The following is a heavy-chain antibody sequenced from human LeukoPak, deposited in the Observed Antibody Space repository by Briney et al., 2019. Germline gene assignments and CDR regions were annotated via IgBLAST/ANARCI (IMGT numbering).Heavy chain of an antibody. CDR1: GFSLSGYW. CDR3: TRVQAGRSGLMDV. Sequence: PGGSLRLSCAASGFSLSGYWMRWVRQAPGKGLVWVSRIGPDGTGITYADSVKGRFTISRDIAKNTVYLQMNSLRAEDAALYYCTRVQAGRSGLMDVWGRGTTVTVFS. V-gene: IGHV3-74*01. D-gene: IGHD2-8*02. J-gene: IGHJ6*02. CDR2: IGPDGTGI.